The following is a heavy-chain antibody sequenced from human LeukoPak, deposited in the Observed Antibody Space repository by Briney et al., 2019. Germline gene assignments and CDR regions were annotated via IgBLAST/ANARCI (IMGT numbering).Heavy chain of an antibody. D-gene: IGHD6-19*01. CDR2: IYYSGST. J-gene: IGHJ6*02. CDR3: ARGNRTYSSGWYYYYGMDV. V-gene: IGHV4-59*01. CDR1: GGSISSYY. Sequence: PSETLSLTCAVYGGSISSYYWSWIRQPPGPGLGWMGYIYYSGSTNYNPSLKSRVTISVDTSKNQFSLKLSSVTAADTAVYYCARGNRTYSSGWYYYYGMDVWGQGTTVTVSS.